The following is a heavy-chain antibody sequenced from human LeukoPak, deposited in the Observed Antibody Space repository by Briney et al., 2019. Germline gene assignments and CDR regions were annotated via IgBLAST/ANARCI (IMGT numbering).Heavy chain of an antibody. V-gene: IGHV3-23*01. D-gene: IGHD3-22*01. CDR3: AKVAYYDSSGYYY. CDR1: GFTFSSYA. J-gene: IGHJ4*02. Sequence: XGSLRLSCAASGFTFSSYAMSWVRQASGKGLEWVSAISGSGGSTYYADSVKGRFTISRDNSKNTLYLQMNSLRAEDTAVYYCAKVAYYDSSGYYYWGQGTLVTVSS. CDR2: ISGSGGST.